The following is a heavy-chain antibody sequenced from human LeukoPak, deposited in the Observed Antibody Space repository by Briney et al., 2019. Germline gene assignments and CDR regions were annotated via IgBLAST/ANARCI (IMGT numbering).Heavy chain of an antibody. V-gene: IGHV1-2*02. CDR3: ARRGLTEWNAFDI. CDR1: GYTSTGYY. Sequence: GASVKVSCKASGYTSTGYYMHWVRQAPGQGLEWMGWINPNSGGTNYAQKFQGRVTMTRDTSISTAYMELSRLRSDDTAVYYCARRGLTEWNAFDIWGQGTMVTVSS. J-gene: IGHJ3*02. D-gene: IGHD4/OR15-4a*01. CDR2: INPNSGGT.